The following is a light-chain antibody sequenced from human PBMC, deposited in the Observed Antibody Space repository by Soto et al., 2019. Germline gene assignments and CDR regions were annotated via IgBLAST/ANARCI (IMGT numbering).Light chain of an antibody. Sequence: QSALTQPASVSGSPGQSITISCTGTSSDVGSYNLVSWYQQHPGKAPKLMIYEGSKRPSGVSNRFSGSKSGNTASLTISGLQAAYEADYYCCSYAGSSTFVWVFGGGTKLTVL. CDR2: EGS. CDR1: SSDVGSYNL. CDR3: CSYAGSSTFVWV. V-gene: IGLV2-23*03. J-gene: IGLJ3*02.